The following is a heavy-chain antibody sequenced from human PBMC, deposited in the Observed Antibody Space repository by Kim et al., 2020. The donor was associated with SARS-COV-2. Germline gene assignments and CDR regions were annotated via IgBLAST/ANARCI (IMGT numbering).Heavy chain of an antibody. J-gene: IGHJ4*02. V-gene: IGHV4-4*02. CDR2: IYHSGST. D-gene: IGHD3-3*01. Sequence: SETLSLTCAVSGGSISSSNWWSWVRQPPGKGLEWIGEIYHSGSTNYNPSLKSRVTISVDKSKNQFSLKLSSVTAADTAVYYCARGYRYYDFWSGWGVLDYWGQGTLVTVSS. CDR3: ARGYRYYDFWSGWGVLDY. CDR1: GGSISSSNW.